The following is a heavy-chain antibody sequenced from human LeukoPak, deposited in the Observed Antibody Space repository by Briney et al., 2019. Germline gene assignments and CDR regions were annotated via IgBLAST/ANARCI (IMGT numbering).Heavy chain of an antibody. CDR3: ARTAHYDFCSGYQTYYYYYMDV. Sequence: GASVKVSCKASGYTFTGYYMHWVRQAPGQGLEWMGWINPNSGGTNYAQKFQGRVTMTRDTSISTAYMELSRLRSDDTAVYYCARTAHYDFCSGYQTYYYYYMDVWGKGTTVTVSS. CDR1: GYTFTGYY. CDR2: INPNSGGT. V-gene: IGHV1-2*02. J-gene: IGHJ6*03. D-gene: IGHD3-3*01.